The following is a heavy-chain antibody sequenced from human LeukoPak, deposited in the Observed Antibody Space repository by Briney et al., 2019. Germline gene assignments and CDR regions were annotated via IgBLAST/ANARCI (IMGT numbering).Heavy chain of an antibody. CDR2: ISAYNGNT. D-gene: IGHD1-26*01. CDR1: GYTFSSYG. Sequence: ASVKVSCKASGYTFSSYGISWVRQAPGQGLEWMGWISAYNGNTIHAQKLQGRVTMTTDTSTSIVYMELRGLRSDDTAVYYCARAEGHISGDFDYWGQGTLVAVSS. CDR3: ARAEGHISGDFDY. V-gene: IGHV1-18*01. J-gene: IGHJ4*02.